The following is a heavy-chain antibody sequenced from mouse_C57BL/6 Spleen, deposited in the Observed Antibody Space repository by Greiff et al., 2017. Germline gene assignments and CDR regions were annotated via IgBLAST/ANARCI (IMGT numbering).Heavy chain of an antibody. J-gene: IGHJ2*01. CDR2: IYPGDGDT. CDR1: GYAFSSYW. D-gene: IGHD4-1*01. Sequence: LVESGAELVKPGASVKISCKASGYAFSSYWMNWVKQRPGKGLEWIGQIYPGDGDTNYNGKFKGKATLTADKSSSTAYMQLSSLTSEDSAVYFCARDSGRYFDYWGQGTTLTVSS. CDR3: ARDSGRYFDY. V-gene: IGHV1-80*01.